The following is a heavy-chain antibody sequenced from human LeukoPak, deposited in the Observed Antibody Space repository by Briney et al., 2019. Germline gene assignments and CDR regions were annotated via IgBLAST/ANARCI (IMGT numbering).Heavy chain of an antibody. CDR2: MNPNSGNT. Sequence: ASVKVSCKASGYTFTSYDINWVRQATGQGLEWMGCMNPNSGNTGYAQKFQGRVTMTRNTSISTAYMELSSLRSEDTAVYYCARGVAAAGRNWFDPWGQGTLVTVSS. V-gene: IGHV1-8*01. D-gene: IGHD6-13*01. CDR3: ARGVAAAGRNWFDP. CDR1: GYTFTSYD. J-gene: IGHJ5*02.